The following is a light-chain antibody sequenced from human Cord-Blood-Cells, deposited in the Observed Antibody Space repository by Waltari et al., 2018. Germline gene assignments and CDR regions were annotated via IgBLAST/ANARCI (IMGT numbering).Light chain of an antibody. CDR1: SSDVGGYNY. CDR2: DVS. V-gene: IGLV2-11*01. Sequence: QSALTQPRSVSGSPGQSVTISCTGTSSDVGGYNYVSWYQQHPGKAPKLMIYDVSKQPSGLPARFSGSKSGNTASLTISGLHAGDEADYYCCSYAGSYTLVFGGGTKLTVL. CDR3: CSYAGSYTLV. J-gene: IGLJ2*01.